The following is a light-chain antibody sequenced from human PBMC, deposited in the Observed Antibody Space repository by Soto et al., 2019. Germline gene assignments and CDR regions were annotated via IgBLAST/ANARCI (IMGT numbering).Light chain of an antibody. Sequence: DIQMTQSPSTLSASVGDRVTITCRASQSIRSWLAWYQQKPGKAPKLLIYDASSLESGVPSRFSGSGSGTEFTLTISSLQPDDFATYYCQQYNSPMYTFGQGTKLEIK. V-gene: IGKV1-5*01. CDR2: DAS. CDR3: QQYNSPMYT. CDR1: QSIRSW. J-gene: IGKJ2*01.